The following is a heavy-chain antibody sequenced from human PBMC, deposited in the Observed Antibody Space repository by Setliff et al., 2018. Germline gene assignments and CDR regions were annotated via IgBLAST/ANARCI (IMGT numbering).Heavy chain of an antibody. V-gene: IGHV3-66*01. CDR2: MYTGGDT. Sequence: SLRLSCAVTGFTVREHHISWVRQAPGKGLEWISVMYTGGDTNYADSVKGRFTVSRDNFKNTVDLQMNSLRAEDTAVYYCARDWSNNYWAFDIWGLGTVVTVSS. D-gene: IGHD1-1*01. CDR3: ARDWSNNYWAFDI. J-gene: IGHJ3*02. CDR1: GFTVREHH.